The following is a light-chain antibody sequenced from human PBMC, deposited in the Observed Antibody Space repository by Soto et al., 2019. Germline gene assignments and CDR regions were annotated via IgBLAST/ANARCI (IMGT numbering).Light chain of an antibody. CDR3: QSYDSSLSGYV. J-gene: IGLJ1*01. V-gene: IGLV1-40*01. Sequence: QSVRTQPPSVSGAPGQRVTISCTGSSSNIGAGYDVHWYQQLPGTAPKLLIYGNSNRPSGVPDRFSGSKSGTSASLAITGLQPEDEADYYCQSYDSSLSGYVFGTGTKLTVL. CDR2: GNS. CDR1: SSNIGAGYD.